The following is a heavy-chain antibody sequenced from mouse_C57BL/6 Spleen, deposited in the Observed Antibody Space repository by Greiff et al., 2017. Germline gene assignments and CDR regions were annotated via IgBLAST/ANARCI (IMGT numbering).Heavy chain of an antibody. CDR1: GYAFTNYL. Sequence: VQLQQSGAELVRPGTSVKVSCKASGYAFTNYLIEWVKQRPGQGLEWIGVINPGSGGTNYNEKFKGKATLTADKSSSTAYMQLSSLTSEDSAVYFCARGGSNYLFDYWGQGTTLTVSS. CDR3: ARGGSNYLFDY. J-gene: IGHJ2*01. V-gene: IGHV1-54*01. D-gene: IGHD2-5*01. CDR2: INPGSGGT.